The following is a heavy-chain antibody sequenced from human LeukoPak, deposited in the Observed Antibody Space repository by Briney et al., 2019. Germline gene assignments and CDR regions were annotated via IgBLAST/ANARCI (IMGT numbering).Heavy chain of an antibody. J-gene: IGHJ4*02. Sequence: GGSLRLSCAASGFTFSSYSMNWVRQAPGKGLEWVSSISSSSSYIYYADSVKGRFTISRDNAKNSLYLQMNSLRAEDTAVYYCARGGATTSQFDYWGQGTLVAVSS. V-gene: IGHV3-21*01. D-gene: IGHD1-26*01. CDR3: ARGGATTSQFDY. CDR1: GFTFSSYS. CDR2: ISSSSSYI.